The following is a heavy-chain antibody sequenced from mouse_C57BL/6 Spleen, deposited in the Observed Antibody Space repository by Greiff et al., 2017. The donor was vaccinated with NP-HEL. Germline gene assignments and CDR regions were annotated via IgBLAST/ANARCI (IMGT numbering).Heavy chain of an antibody. CDR3: TRRNDYDGGDDY. J-gene: IGHJ2*01. D-gene: IGHD2-4*01. Sequence: VQLQQSGAELVRPGASVTLSCKASGYTFTDYEMHWVKQTPVHGLEWIGAIDPETGGTAYNQKFKGKAILTADKSSSTAYMELRSLTSEDSAVYYCTRRNDYDGGDDYWGQGTTLTVSS. V-gene: IGHV1-15*01. CDR1: GYTFTDYE. CDR2: IDPETGGT.